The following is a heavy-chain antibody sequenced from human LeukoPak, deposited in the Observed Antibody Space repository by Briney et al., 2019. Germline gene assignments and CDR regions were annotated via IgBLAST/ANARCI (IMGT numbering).Heavy chain of an antibody. CDR2: LYSGDST. CDR1: GFSVSTNY. D-gene: IGHD3-10*01. J-gene: IGHJ2*01. V-gene: IGHV3-53*01. CDR3: GRVGDHYHWYLDV. Sequence: GGSLRLSCAASGFSVSTNYMNWVRQAPGKGLEWVSILYSGDSTYYADSVKGRLIVSRDNSRNTLYLQMNSLRVEDTAVYYCGRVGDHYHWYLDVWGRGTLVTVSS.